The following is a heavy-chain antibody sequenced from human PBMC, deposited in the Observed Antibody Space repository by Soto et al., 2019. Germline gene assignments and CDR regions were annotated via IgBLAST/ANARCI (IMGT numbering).Heavy chain of an antibody. CDR1: GFTFDDYA. D-gene: IGHD3-22*01. Sequence: GGSLRLSCAASGFTFDDYAMHWVRQAPGKGLEWVSLISWDGGSTYYADSVKGRFTISRDNSKNSLYLQMNSLRAEDTALYYCAKVLIPYYYDSTPFYYYYGMDVWGQGTTVTVSS. V-gene: IGHV3-43D*03. J-gene: IGHJ6*02. CDR2: ISWDGGST. CDR3: AKVLIPYYYDSTPFYYYYGMDV.